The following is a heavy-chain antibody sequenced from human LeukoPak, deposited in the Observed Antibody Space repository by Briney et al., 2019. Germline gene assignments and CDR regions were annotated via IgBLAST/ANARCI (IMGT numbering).Heavy chain of an antibody. D-gene: IGHD2-21*01. J-gene: IGHJ3*02. V-gene: IGHV1-69*02. CDR2: IIPILGIT. CDR3: ARLFVVTYDAFDI. Sequence: SVKVSCKASGGTFSSYTISWVRQAPGQGLEWMGRIIPILGITNYAQKFQGRVTITADKSTSTAYMELSSLRSEDTAVYYCARLFVVTYDAFDIWGQGTMVTVSS. CDR1: GGTFSSYT.